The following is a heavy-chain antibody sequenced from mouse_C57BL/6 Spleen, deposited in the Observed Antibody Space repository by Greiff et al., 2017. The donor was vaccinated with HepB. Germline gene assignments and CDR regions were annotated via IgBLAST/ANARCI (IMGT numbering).Heavy chain of an antibody. CDR2: INPSSGYT. D-gene: IGHD2-4*01. V-gene: IGHV1-7*01. J-gene: IGHJ2*01. Sequence: QVQLQQSGAELAKPGASVKLSCKASGYTFTSYWLHWVKQRPGQGLEWIGYINPSSGYTKYNQKFKDKATLTAVKSSSTAYMQLSSLTYEDSAVYYCARSLYYDYDDYWGQGTTLTVSS. CDR1: GYTFTSYW. CDR3: ARSLYYDYDDY.